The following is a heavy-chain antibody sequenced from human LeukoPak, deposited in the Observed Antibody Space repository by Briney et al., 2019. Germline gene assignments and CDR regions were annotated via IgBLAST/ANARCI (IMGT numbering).Heavy chain of an antibody. D-gene: IGHD1-26*01. CDR2: ISTSSYYI. CDR1: GFTFSSYN. CDR3: ARDTSGSSTGLIDA. Sequence: GGSLRLSCAPSGFTFSSYNMNWVRQAPGRGLEWVSYISTSSYYIYYADSVKGRFTISRDNAKDSLYLQMNSLRAEDTAVCYCARDTSGSSTGLIDAWGQGTLVTVSS. V-gene: IGHV3-21*01. J-gene: IGHJ5*02.